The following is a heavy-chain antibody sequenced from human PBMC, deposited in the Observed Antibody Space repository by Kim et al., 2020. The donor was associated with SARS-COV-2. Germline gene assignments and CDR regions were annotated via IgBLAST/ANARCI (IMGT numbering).Heavy chain of an antibody. D-gene: IGHD6-6*01. Sequence: SETLSLTCTVSGGSISSYYWNWIRQPPGKGLEWIAYIYYSGSTNYNPSFKSRVTISVDTSKNQFSLKLSSVTAADTAVYYCARHRGSSSSTPFDYWGHGTLLTVSS. CDR1: GGSISSYY. V-gene: IGHV4-59*08. CDR3: ARHRGSSSSTPFDY. J-gene: IGHJ4*01. CDR2: IYYSGST.